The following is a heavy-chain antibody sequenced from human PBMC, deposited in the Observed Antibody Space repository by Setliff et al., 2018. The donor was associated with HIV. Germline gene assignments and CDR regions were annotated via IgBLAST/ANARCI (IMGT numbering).Heavy chain of an antibody. CDR3: ASNEGIREAASLDY. V-gene: IGHV1-69*10. Sequence: SVKVSCKASGGTFSAIRITWVRQAPGQGLEWMGEITPFVGITNYAQKFQGRVTISADESTATAYIELSSLTPQETDVEYCASNEGIREAASLDYWGQGSLVTVSS. J-gene: IGHJ4*02. CDR2: ITPFVGIT. CDR1: GGTFSAIR. D-gene: IGHD6-13*01.